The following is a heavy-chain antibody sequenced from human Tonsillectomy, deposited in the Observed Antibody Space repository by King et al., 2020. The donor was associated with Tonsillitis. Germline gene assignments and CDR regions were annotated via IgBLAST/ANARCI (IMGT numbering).Heavy chain of an antibody. D-gene: IGHD3-22*01. CDR2: ISGGGNST. CDR1: GSTFSSYA. CDR3: ARSYYYDSSGHGDYFYYGLDV. Sequence: VQLVESGGGLVQPGGSLSLSCAASGSTFSSYAMSWVRQPPGKGLEWVSFISGGGNSTYNADSVKGRFTISRDNSKNTQFLQMNSLRAEDTAVYYCARSYYYDSSGHGDYFYYGLDVWGQGTTVTVSS. V-gene: IGHV3-23*04. J-gene: IGHJ6*02.